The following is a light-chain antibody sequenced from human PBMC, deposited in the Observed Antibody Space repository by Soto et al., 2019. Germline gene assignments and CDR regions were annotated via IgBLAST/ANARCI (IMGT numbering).Light chain of an antibody. CDR1: LSVGTN. CDR2: GAT. Sequence: VMTQSPATLSVSPGERATLSCRASLSVGTNLAWYQQKPGQPPRLLIYGATTMTTGIRARFSGSGSGTDFTLTISSLQSEDFAVYYCQHHNNWPPGTFGQGTRVEIK. CDR3: QHHNNWPPGT. J-gene: IGKJ1*01. V-gene: IGKV3-15*01.